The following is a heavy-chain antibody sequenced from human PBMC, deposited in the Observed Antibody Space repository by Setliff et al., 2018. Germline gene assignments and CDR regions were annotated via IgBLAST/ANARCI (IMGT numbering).Heavy chain of an antibody. CDR1: GYSISSDYC. CDR2: IYHSGST. J-gene: IGHJ4*02. Sequence: SETLSLTCTVSGYSISSDYCWGWIRQPPGKGLEWIGYIYHSGSTYYNPSLKSRVTISVDTSKNQFSLKLSSVTAADTAVYYCARDRQVTDPSGRWGQGTLVTVSS. V-gene: IGHV4-38-2*02. D-gene: IGHD3-10*01. CDR3: ARDRQVTDPSGR.